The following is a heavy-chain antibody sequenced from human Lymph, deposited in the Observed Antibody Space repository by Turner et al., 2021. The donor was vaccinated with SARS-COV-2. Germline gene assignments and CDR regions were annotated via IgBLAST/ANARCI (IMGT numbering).Heavy chain of an antibody. J-gene: IGHJ6*02. D-gene: IGHD5-12*01. CDR2: IWYDGSNK. Sequence: QVQLVESGGGVVPPGRPLRLSCAASGFIFSSYGMHWVRQAPGKGLGWVAVIWYDGSNKYYADSVQGRFTSSRDNAKNTLYLQMNSLRAEDTAVYYCARVKGYNGYDLRYYYGMDVWGQGTTVTVSS. V-gene: IGHV3-33*01. CDR1: GFIFSSYG. CDR3: ARVKGYNGYDLRYYYGMDV.